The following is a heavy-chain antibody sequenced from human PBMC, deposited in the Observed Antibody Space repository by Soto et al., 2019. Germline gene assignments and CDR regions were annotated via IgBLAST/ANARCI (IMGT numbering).Heavy chain of an antibody. CDR2: IYYSGST. D-gene: IGHD1-26*01. CDR3: AGAMGGLGADAFDI. Sequence: SETLSLTCTVSGGAISSGGYYWSWIRQHPGKGLEWSGYIYYSGSTYYNPSLKSRVTISVDTSKNQFSLKLSSVTAADTAVYYCAGAMGGLGADAFDIRGQGTMVTVSS. CDR1: GGAISSGGYY. V-gene: IGHV4-31*03. J-gene: IGHJ3*02.